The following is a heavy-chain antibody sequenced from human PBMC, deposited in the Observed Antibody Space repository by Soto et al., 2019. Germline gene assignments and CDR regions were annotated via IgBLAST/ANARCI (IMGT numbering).Heavy chain of an antibody. CDR2: SYYSGST. J-gene: IGHJ5*02. V-gene: IGHV4-30-4*01. CDR3: VSDGCDNWFDH. CDR1: GGSISRGDYY. Sequence: PSETLSLTCTVSGGSISRGDYYWSWIRQPPGKGLEWIGYSYYSGSTFYNPSLKNRVTISLDTSKIQFSLKLSSVTAADPAVYFCVSDGCDNWFDHLGQGTLVTVSS.